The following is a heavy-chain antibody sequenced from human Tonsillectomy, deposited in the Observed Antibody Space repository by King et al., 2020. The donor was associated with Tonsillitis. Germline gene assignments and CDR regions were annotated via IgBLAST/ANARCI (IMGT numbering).Heavy chain of an antibody. CDR2: LNSGSTSI. J-gene: IGHJ6*02. Sequence: VQLVESGGGLVKPGGSLRLSCAASGFPFSSYTMNWVRQAPGKGLDWVANLNSGSTSIYYADSVRGRFTISRDNAKNSVFLQMNSLRGEDTAMYYCAKSHGYGDYGDYGMDVWGQGTTVIVSS. D-gene: IGHD4-17*01. V-gene: IGHV3-21*01. CDR3: AKSHGYGDYGDYGMDV. CDR1: GFPFSSYT.